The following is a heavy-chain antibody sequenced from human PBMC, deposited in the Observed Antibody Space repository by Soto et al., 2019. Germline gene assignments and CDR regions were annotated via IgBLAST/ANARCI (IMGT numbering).Heavy chain of an antibody. CDR1: GYIFTGYY. J-gene: IGHJ3*02. Sequence: ASVKVSCKASGYIFTGYYMHWVRQAPGQGLEWMGWINPNSGTNYAQNFQGRVIMTRDTSISTAYMELSGLRFDDTAVYYCATRHTSGRDAFHIWGQGTMVTVSS. D-gene: IGHD6-25*01. CDR3: ATRHTSGRDAFHI. V-gene: IGHV1-2*02. CDR2: INPNSGT.